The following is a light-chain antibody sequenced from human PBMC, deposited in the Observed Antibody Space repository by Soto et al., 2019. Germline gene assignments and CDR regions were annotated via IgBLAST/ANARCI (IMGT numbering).Light chain of an antibody. CDR3: AAWDDSLNGL. V-gene: IGLV1-44*01. Sequence: QSVLTQPPSASGTPGQRVTISCSGTSSNIGSNTVNWYQQVPGTAPKLLIYSHNQRPSGVPDRFSGSKSGTSASLAISGLHFEDEADYYCAAWDDSLNGLFGGGTKLTVL. CDR2: SHN. CDR1: SSNIGSNT. J-gene: IGLJ2*01.